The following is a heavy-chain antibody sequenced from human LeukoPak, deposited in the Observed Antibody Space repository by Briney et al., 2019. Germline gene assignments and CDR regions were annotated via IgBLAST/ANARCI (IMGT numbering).Heavy chain of an antibody. CDR1: GFAFNTAW. CDR2: IKSKTDGGTT. D-gene: IGHD2-15*01. J-gene: IGHJ6*03. Sequence: SGGSLRLSCAASGFAFNTAWMTWVRQAPGKGLEWVGRIKSKTDGGTTDYAAPVKGRFTISRDDSKNTLYLQMNSLKTEDTAVYYCTHPIYCSGGSCYSSYYYMDVWGKGTTVTVSS. V-gene: IGHV3-15*01. CDR3: THPIYCSGGSCYSSYYYMDV.